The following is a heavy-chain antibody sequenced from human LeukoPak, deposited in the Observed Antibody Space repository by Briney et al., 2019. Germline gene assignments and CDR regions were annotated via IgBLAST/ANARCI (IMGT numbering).Heavy chain of an antibody. CDR1: GGSFSGYY. J-gene: IGHJ4*02. CDR2: INHSGST. Sequence: SETLSLTCAVYGGSFSGYYWSWIRQPPGRGLEWIGEINHSGSTNYNPSLKSRVTISVDTSKNQFSLKLSSVTAADTAVYYCARAYSYGRYYFDYWGQGTLVTVSS. D-gene: IGHD5-18*01. V-gene: IGHV4-34*01. CDR3: ARAYSYGRYYFDY.